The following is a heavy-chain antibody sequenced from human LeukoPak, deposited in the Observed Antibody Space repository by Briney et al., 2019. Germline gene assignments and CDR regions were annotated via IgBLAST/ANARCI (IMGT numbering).Heavy chain of an antibody. CDR1: GGSISSSSYY. D-gene: IGHD5-18*01. CDR2: ISGSGGST. CDR3: AKVGVEGDTASWSWFDP. V-gene: IGHV3-23*01. Sequence: TSETLSLTCTVSGGSISSSSYYWGWIRQPPGKGLEWVSAISGSGGSTYYADSVKGRFTISRDNPKNTLYLQMNSLRAEDTAVYYCAKVGVEGDTASWSWFDPWGQGTLVTVSS. J-gene: IGHJ5*02.